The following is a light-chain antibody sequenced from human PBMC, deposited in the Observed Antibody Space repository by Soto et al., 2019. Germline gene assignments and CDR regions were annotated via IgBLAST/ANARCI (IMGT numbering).Light chain of an antibody. CDR1: QSVSSN. Sequence: EIVMTQSPATLSVSPGERATLSCRASQSVSSNLAWYQQTPGQAPRLLIYGASSRATGIPARFGGSGSGTEFTITISSLQSEDFAVYYCQQYIHWTTFGKGTTVPIK. J-gene: IGKJ1*01. CDR2: GAS. CDR3: QQYIHWTT. V-gene: IGKV3-15*01.